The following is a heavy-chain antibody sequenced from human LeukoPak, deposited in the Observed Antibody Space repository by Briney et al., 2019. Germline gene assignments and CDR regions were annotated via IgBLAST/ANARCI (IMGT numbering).Heavy chain of an antibody. CDR1: GFTFNNYS. D-gene: IGHD3-16*01. CDR3: VRDQGGAVSY. V-gene: IGHV3-48*01. CDR2: ISSLSRTI. J-gene: IGHJ4*02. Sequence: GSLKLSCAASGFTFNNYSMNWVRQASGKGLELDSYISSLSRTIYYADSVKGRFIISRDNAQNSLFLQMNSLRAEDTAVYYCVRDQGGAVSYWGQGILVTVSS.